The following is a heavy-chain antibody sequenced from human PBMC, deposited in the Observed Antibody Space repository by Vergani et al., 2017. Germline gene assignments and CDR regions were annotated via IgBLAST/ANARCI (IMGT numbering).Heavy chain of an antibody. CDR1: GGSISSGGYY. CDR2: IYYSGST. Sequence: QVQLQESGPGLVKPSQTLSLTCTVSGGSISSGGYYWSWIRQHPGKGLEWIGYIYYSGSTYYNPSLKSRFTISVDTSKNQFSRKLSSVTAADTAVYYCARGLWGYCSSTGFGWFDPWGQGTLVTVAS. CDR3: ARGLWGYCSSTGFGWFDP. D-gene: IGHD2-2*01. J-gene: IGHJ5*02. V-gene: IGHV4-31*03.